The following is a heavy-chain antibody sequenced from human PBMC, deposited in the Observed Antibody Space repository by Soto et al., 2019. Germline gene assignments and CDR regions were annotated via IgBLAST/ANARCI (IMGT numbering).Heavy chain of an antibody. CDR2: ISGSGGST. V-gene: IGHV3-23*01. J-gene: IGHJ4*02. D-gene: IGHD3-22*01. Sequence: GGSLRLSCAASGFTFSSYVMSWVRQAPGKGLEWVSAISGSGGSTYYADSVKGRFTISRDNSKNTLYLQMNSLRAEDTAVYYCAKNTYYYDSSGYYYFDYWGQGTLVTVSS. CDR1: GFTFSSYV. CDR3: AKNTYYYDSSGYYYFDY.